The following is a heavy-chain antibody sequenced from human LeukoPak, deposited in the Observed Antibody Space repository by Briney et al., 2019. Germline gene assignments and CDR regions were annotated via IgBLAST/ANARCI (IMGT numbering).Heavy chain of an antibody. D-gene: IGHD6-19*01. CDR1: GGSFSGYK. CDR3: ARGGWYSGLFY. J-gene: IGHJ4*02. CDR2: MNHSGST. Sequence: PSESLSLTCAVYGGSFSGYKWNWIRQPPGKGLEWIGEMNHSGSTNYNPSLTSRVTIPVNMSKKQFSLKLSSVTAADTAVYYCARGGWYSGLFYWGQGTLVTVS. V-gene: IGHV4-34*01.